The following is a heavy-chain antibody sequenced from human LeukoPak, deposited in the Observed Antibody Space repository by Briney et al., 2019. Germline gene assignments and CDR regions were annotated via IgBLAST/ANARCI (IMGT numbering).Heavy chain of an antibody. Sequence: GGPLRLSCAASGFTFSSYAMHWVRQAPGKGLEWVAVISYDGSNKYYADSVKGRFTISRDNSKNTLYLQMNSLRAEDTAVYYCARGPESSYWGQGTLVTVSS. D-gene: IGHD1-14*01. V-gene: IGHV3-30-3*01. J-gene: IGHJ4*02. CDR3: ARGPESSY. CDR2: ISYDGSNK. CDR1: GFTFSSYA.